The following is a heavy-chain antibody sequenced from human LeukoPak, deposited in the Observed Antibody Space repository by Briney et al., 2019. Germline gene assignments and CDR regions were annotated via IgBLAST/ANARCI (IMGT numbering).Heavy chain of an antibody. V-gene: IGHV3-48*04. CDR2: ISATGISI. CDR3: ARHPFPPPGYYFYYYYMDA. J-gene: IGHJ6*03. D-gene: IGHD2/OR15-2a*01. CDR1: GFTFSSYD. Sequence: SGGSLRLSCAASGFTFSSYDMNWVRQAPGKGLEWVSYISATGISIKYADSVKGRFTISRDNAKNSLYLQMNSLRAEDTAVYFCARHPFPPPGYYFYYYYMDAWGKGTTVTVSS.